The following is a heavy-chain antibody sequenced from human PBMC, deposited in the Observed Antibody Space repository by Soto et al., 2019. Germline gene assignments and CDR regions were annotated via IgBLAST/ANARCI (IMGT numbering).Heavy chain of an antibody. J-gene: IGHJ4*02. Sequence: QVQLVESGGGVVQPGRSLRLSCAASGFTFSSCGMHWVRQAPGKGLEWVAAIWLDGSNKYYADSVKGRFTISRDNSKNTPDLKMNSLRAEDTAVYYCARESGSYHCDYWGQGTLVTVSS. D-gene: IGHD1-26*01. V-gene: IGHV3-33*01. CDR3: ARESGSYHCDY. CDR1: GFTFSSCG. CDR2: IWLDGSNK.